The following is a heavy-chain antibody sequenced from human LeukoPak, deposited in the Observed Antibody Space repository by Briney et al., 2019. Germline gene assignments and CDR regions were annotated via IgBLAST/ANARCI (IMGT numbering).Heavy chain of an antibody. Sequence: GGSLRLSCAASGFTFSSYWMSWVRQTPGKGLEWIGRSRDKREGYTTEYAASVKGRYTISRDGSENSVYLQMNSLKIEDTAVYYCARDRAYYFDGTYYYYIDVWGKGTTVTVSS. CDR2: SRDKREGYTT. J-gene: IGHJ6*03. V-gene: IGHV3-72*01. D-gene: IGHD3-22*01. CDR1: GFTFSSYW. CDR3: ARDRAYYFDGTYYYYIDV.